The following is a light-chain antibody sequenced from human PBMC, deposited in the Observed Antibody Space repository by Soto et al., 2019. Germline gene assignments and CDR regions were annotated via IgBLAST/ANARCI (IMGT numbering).Light chain of an antibody. J-gene: IGKJ1*01. CDR2: DAS. Sequence: IEVTQSPSSLAASPGDRVTITCRASQTIGTYVNWYRQKSGAAPELLIYDASTLQSGVPSRFRGGASGTDFTLTISSLQLDDFATYYCQQSYNTPLTFGQGTKVDIK. CDR3: QQSYNTPLT. V-gene: IGKV1-39*01. CDR1: QTIGTY.